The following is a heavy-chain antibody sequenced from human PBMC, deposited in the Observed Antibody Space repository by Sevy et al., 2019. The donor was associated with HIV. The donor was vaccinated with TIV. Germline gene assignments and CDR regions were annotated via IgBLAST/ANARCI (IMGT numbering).Heavy chain of an antibody. D-gene: IGHD3-10*01. CDR3: AKVKWFGELLSFFDY. Sequence: GGSLRLSCAASGFTFSSYAMSWVRQAPGKGLEWVSAISGSGGSTYYADSVKGRFTISRDNSKKTLYLQMNSLRAEDTAVYYCAKVKWFGELLSFFDYWGQGTLVTVSS. CDR2: ISGSGGST. CDR1: GFTFSSYA. V-gene: IGHV3-23*01. J-gene: IGHJ4*02.